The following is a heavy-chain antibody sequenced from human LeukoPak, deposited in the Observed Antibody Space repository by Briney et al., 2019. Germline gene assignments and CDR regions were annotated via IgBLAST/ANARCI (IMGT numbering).Heavy chain of an antibody. CDR3: LGIAAARR. V-gene: IGHV3-66*01. CDR1: GFTVSSNY. CDR2: IYSGGST. J-gene: IGHJ1*01. D-gene: IGHD6-13*01. Sequence: GRSLRLSCAASGFTVSSNYMSWVRQAPGKGLEWVSVIYSGGSTYCADSVKGRFTISRDNSKNTLYLQMNSLRAEDTAVYYCLGIAAARRGGQGTLVTVSS.